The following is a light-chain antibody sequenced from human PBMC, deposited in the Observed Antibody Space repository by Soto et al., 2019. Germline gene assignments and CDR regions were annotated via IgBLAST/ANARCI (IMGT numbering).Light chain of an antibody. CDR2: GAS. V-gene: IGKV3-15*01. CDR1: QSVSTSY. CDR3: QQYFEGPPMT. Sequence: ILLTPSPATLSLSPGERATLACRAGQSVSTSYLAWYQQKPGQAPRLLISGASTRAAGISDRFRGSGSGTEFTLTISSLRSEDSALYYCQQYFEGPPMTFGEGTKVDI. J-gene: IGKJ1*01.